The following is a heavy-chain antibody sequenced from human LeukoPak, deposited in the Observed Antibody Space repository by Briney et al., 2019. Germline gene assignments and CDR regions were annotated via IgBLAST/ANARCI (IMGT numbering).Heavy chain of an antibody. V-gene: IGHV4-38-2*02. CDR3: AGNPTTSLLRGHAVDL. D-gene: IGHD1-14*01. Sequence: SETLSLTCTVSGYSISSGYYWGWIRQSPGKGLEWIGSSTYSGDTYYNPSLKSRVSISVDTSRSQFSLKLSSVTAADTAVYICAGNPTTSLLRGHAVDLWGQGTMVTVSS. CDR1: GYSISSGYY. CDR2: STYSGDT. J-gene: IGHJ3*01.